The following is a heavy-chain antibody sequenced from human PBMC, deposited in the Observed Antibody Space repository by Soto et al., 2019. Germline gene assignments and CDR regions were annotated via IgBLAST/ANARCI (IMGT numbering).Heavy chain of an antibody. CDR1: GYTFTSYG. D-gene: IGHD1-7*01. J-gene: IGHJ3*02. CDR3: ARGPYNWNYRTVRSDAFDI. Sequence: ASVKVSCKASGYTFTSYGISWVRQAPGQGLEWMGWISAYNGNTKYAQKLQGRVTMTTDTSTSTAYMELRSLRSDDTAVYYCARGPYNWNYRTVRSDAFDIWGQGTMVTVSS. V-gene: IGHV1-18*04. CDR2: ISAYNGNT.